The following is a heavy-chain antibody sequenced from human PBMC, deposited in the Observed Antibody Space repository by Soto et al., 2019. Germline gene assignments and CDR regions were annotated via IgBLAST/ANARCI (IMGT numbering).Heavy chain of an antibody. D-gene: IGHD3-10*01. CDR1: GDSVSSNSVA. Sequence: SQTLSLTCAISGDSVSSNSVAWNWIRQSPSRGLEWLGRTYYRSKWYSDYAVSVKSRVTIKPDTSKNQFSPQLNSVTPEDTAVYYCARQKGTDGMDVWGQGTTVTVSS. J-gene: IGHJ6*02. CDR2: TYYRSKWYS. V-gene: IGHV6-1*01. CDR3: ARQKGTDGMDV.